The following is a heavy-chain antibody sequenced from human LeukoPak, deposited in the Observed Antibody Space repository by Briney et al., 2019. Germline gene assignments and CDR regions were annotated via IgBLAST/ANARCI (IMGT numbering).Heavy chain of an antibody. CDR1: GGSISTINYC. CDR2: IFYSEST. CDR3: AKSKGYRLVDI. Sequence: SETLSLTCTVSGGSISTINYCWLRPRQAPGKGLEGIGNIFYSESTHYTPSRRTRVTISLDTTRNQFSLKLNSVTAADASVYSCAKSKGYRLVDIWGEGAMVSVS. V-gene: IGHV4-39*07. D-gene: IGHD3-16*02. J-gene: IGHJ3*01.